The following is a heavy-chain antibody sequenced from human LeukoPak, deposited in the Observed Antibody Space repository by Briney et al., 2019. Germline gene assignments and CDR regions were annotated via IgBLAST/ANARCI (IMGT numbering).Heavy chain of an antibody. J-gene: IGHJ4*02. CDR3: ARGRGAAAVYYSDY. CDR1: GYTFTGYY. Sequence: ASVKVSCKASGYTFTGYYMRWVRQAPGQGLEWMGRINPNSGGINYAQKFQDRVTMTRDTSISTVYMELSSLRSDDTAVYYCARGRGAAAVYYSDYWGQGTLVTVSS. V-gene: IGHV1-2*06. D-gene: IGHD6-13*01. CDR2: INPNSGGI.